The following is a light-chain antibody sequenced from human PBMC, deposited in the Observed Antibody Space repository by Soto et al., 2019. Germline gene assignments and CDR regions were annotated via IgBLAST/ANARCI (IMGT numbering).Light chain of an antibody. CDR1: SSDVGGYNY. J-gene: IGLJ1*01. V-gene: IGLV2-14*01. CDR2: EVT. Sequence: QSVLTQPASVSASPGQSVTISCAGTSSDVGGYNYVSWYQQRPGRAPKLMIYEVTYRPSGVSNRFSGSKSGNTASLTISGLQAEDEAAYYCSSYTTSSTLVFGTGTKVTVL. CDR3: SSYTTSSTLV.